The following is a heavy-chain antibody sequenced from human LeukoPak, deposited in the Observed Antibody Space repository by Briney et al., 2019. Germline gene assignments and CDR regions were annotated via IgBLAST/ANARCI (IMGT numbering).Heavy chain of an antibody. V-gene: IGHV3-23*01. CDR2: VNPSGDST. CDR3: AKDRAGTPWAD. Sequence: PGGSLRLSCAASGFTFGIFSMTWVRQAPGKRLEWVSTVNPSGDSTYYANSVKGRFTISRDNSRDTIFLQMDSLRAGDTAIHYCAKDRAGTPWADWGQGTLVTVSS. D-gene: IGHD1-1*01. CDR1: GFTFGIFS. J-gene: IGHJ4*02.